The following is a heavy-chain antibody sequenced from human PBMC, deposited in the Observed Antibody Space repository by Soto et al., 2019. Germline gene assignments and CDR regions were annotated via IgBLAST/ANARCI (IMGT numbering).Heavy chain of an antibody. CDR3: AKDDILKSYYYYYGMDV. V-gene: IGHV3-23*01. Sequence: PGGSLRLSCAASGFTFSSYAMSWVRQAPGKGLEWVSAISGSGGSTYYADSVKGRFTISRDNSKNTLYLQMNSLRAEDTAVYYCAKDDILKSYYYYYGMDVWGQGTTVTVSS. J-gene: IGHJ6*02. CDR1: GFTFSSYA. CDR2: ISGSGGST.